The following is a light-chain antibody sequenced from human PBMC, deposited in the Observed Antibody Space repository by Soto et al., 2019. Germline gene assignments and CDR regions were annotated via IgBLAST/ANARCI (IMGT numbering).Light chain of an antibody. J-gene: IGLJ3*02. CDR2: DVS. CDR3: SSYTSSSTLWV. Sequence: QSALTQPASVSGSPGRSITISCTGTSSDVGGYNYVSWYQQHPGKAPKLMIYDVSNRPSGVSNRFSGSKSGNTASLTISGLQAEDEADYYCSSYTSSSTLWVFGGGTKVTVL. CDR1: SSDVGGYNY. V-gene: IGLV2-14*01.